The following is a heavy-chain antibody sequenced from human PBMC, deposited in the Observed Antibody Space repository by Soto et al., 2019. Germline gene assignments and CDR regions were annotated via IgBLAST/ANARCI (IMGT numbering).Heavy chain of an antibody. D-gene: IGHD6-19*01. J-gene: IGHJ4*02. CDR2: ISSNTMHI. CDR1: GFTFTYYT. CDR3: ARSLDGYDSGWYSFAY. Sequence: AVGSLRLSCAASGFTFTYYTMNWVRQSPGRGLEWVSSISSNTMHIYYGDSVKGRFTISRDNAKNSLYLQMDSLRAEDTAVYYCARSLDGYDSGWYSFAYWGRGTLVTVSS. V-gene: IGHV3-21*01.